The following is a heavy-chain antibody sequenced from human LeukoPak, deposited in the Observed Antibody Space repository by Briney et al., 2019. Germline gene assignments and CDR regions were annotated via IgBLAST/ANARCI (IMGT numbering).Heavy chain of an antibody. D-gene: IGHD5-12*01. CDR2: IPYTGST. V-gene: IGHV4-59*11. CDR1: GGSLRGQY. Sequence: PSETLSLTCTVSGGSLRGQYWSWIRQPPAKGREGIGYIPYTGSTSYNPSLKSRVTISVDTSKNQFSLRLSSVTAADTAVYYCARDIISEYSRSHSHFDPWGQGTLVTVSS. J-gene: IGHJ5*02. CDR3: ARDIISEYSRSHSHFDP.